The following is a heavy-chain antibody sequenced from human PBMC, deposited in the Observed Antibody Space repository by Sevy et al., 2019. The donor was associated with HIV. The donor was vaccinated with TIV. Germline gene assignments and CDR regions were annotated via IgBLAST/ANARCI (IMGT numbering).Heavy chain of an antibody. CDR3: AGRTNSGYCSGGSCSIFDY. D-gene: IGHD2-15*01. CDR2: INPGDSET. CDR1: GYRFTSYW. V-gene: IGHV5-51*01. J-gene: IGHJ4*02. Sequence: GDSLKISCKGSGYRFTSYWIGWVRQMPGKGLEWMGIINPGDSETTYSPSFQGQVTITVDKSISTAYLQWSSLKASDTAIYYCAGRTNSGYCSGGSCSIFDYWGQGTLVTVSS.